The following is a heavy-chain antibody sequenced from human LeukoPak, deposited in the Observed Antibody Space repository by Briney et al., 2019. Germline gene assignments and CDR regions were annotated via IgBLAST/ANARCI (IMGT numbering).Heavy chain of an antibody. J-gene: IGHJ4*02. V-gene: IGHV3-23*01. D-gene: IGHD6-19*01. CDR1: GFTFSSYA. CDR2: ISGSGGST. CDR3: AKDKSRARSGWYPSYFDY. Sequence: GGSLRLSCAASGFTFSSYAMSWVRQAPGKGLEWVSAISGSGGSTYYADSVKGRFTISRDNSKNTLYLQMNSLRAEDTAVYYCAKDKSRARSGWYPSYFDYWGQGTLVTVSS.